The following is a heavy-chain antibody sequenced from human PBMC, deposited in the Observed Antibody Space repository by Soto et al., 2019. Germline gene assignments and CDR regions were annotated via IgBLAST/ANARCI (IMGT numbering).Heavy chain of an antibody. CDR2: INSDGSST. Sequence: PGGSLRLSCAASGFTFNNYWMHWVRQAPGKGLVWVSRINSDGSSTTYADSVKGRFTISRDNAKNTLYLQMNSLRAEDTAVYYCARSSTYNWLDPWGQGTLVTVSS. J-gene: IGHJ5*02. V-gene: IGHV3-74*03. CDR3: ARSSTYNWLDP. CDR1: GFTFNNYW.